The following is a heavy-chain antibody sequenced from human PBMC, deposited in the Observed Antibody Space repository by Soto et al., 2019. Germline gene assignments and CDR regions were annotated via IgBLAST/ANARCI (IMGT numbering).Heavy chain of an antibody. CDR2: IFHSGSP. CDR1: GGSMSRHF. Sequence: SETLSLTCTVSGGSMSRHFWSWIRQPPGKRLEWVGFIFHSGSPGYNPSLKSRVTISVDTSKNQFSLKLSSVTAADTAVYYCARGPGGYPPSYWGQGTLVTVSS. J-gene: IGHJ4*02. V-gene: IGHV4-59*11. CDR3: ARGPGGYPPSY. D-gene: IGHD5-12*01.